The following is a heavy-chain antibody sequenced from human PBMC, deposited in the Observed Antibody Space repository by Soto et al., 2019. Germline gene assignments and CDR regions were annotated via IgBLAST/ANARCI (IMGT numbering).Heavy chain of an antibody. Sequence: AGGAKIGYNGAAGVHLSSHNKNLVRQKQGKGLEWVSSISRSGSYIYYADSVKGRFTISRDNAENSLFLQMNSLRAEDTAVYYCARYSNSRLSSLAVAANNVDFWGQGSLVTVSS. CDR2: ISRSGSYI. CDR3: ARYSNSRLSSLAVAANNVDF. CDR1: GVHLSSHN. D-gene: IGHD6-19*01. J-gene: IGHJ4*02. V-gene: IGHV3-21*01.